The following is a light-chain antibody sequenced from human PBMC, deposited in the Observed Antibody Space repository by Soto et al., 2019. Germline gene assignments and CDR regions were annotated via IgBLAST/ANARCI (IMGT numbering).Light chain of an antibody. Sequence: QSVLTQPPSASGTPGQRVTISCSGSNSNIGSNAVNWYQQLPGTAPRLLIYNNNQRPSGVPDRFSGSKSGTSASLAISGLQPEHEADYYCAAWDDSLSGPVFGTGTKLTVL. CDR2: NNN. CDR3: AAWDDSLSGPV. CDR1: NSNIGSNA. V-gene: IGLV1-44*01. J-gene: IGLJ1*01.